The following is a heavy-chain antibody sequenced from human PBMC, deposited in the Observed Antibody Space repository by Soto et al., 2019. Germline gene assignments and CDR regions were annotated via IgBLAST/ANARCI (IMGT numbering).Heavy chain of an antibody. CDR3: ARDFGEVGSTAAFDI. CDR2: IHNDGSRT. D-gene: IGHD1-26*01. CDR1: GFSLSSFW. Sequence: XGSLRLSCAAAGFSLSSFWMHWARQAPGKGLVWVAHIHNDGSRTSYADSVKGRFTISRDNAKNTLYLQMNSLRAEDTAMYYCARDFGEVGSTAAFDIWGQGSMVTVSS. V-gene: IGHV3-74*01. J-gene: IGHJ3*02.